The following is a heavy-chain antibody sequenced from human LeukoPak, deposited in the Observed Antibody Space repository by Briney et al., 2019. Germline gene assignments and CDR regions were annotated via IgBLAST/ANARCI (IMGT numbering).Heavy chain of an antibody. CDR3: ARQHCSGGDCYFFD. V-gene: IGHV3-33*01. J-gene: IGHJ4*02. D-gene: IGHD2-15*01. Sequence: GGSLRLSCAASGFTFSSYGMHWVRQAPGKGLEWVALICYDGNNKYYADSVKGRFTISRDNSKNTLYLQLNSLRAEDTAVYYCARQHCSGGDCYFFDWGQGTLVTVSS. CDR2: ICYDGNNK. CDR1: GFTFSSYG.